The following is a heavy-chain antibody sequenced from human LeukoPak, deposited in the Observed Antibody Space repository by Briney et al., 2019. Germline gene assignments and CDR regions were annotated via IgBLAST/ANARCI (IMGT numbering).Heavy chain of an antibody. J-gene: IGHJ4*02. D-gene: IGHD5-24*01. V-gene: IGHV3-21*01. CDR2: ISSRSGYI. CDR3: ARTIEMATISYFDY. Sequence: GGSLRLSCAASGFTFSSYSMNWVRQAPGKGLEWVSSISSRSGYIYYADSVKGRFTISRDNAKNSLYLQMNSLRAGDTAVYYCARTIEMATISYFDYWGQGTLVTVSS. CDR1: GFTFSSYS.